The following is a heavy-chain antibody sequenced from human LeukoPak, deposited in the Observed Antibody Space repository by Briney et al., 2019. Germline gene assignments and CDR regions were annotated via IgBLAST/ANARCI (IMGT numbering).Heavy chain of an antibody. J-gene: IGHJ4*02. D-gene: IGHD2-15*01. Sequence: SETLSPTGTVSGGSISSYYWSWIRQPPGKGLEWIGYIYYSGSTNYNPSLKSRVTISVDTSKNQFSLKLSSVTAADTAVYYCAREGAIYCSGGSCYFLDYWGQGTLVTVS. V-gene: IGHV4-59*01. CDR2: IYYSGST. CDR3: AREGAIYCSGGSCYFLDY. CDR1: GGSISSYY.